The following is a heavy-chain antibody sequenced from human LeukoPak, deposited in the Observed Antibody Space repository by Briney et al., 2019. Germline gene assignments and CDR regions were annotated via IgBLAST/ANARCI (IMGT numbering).Heavy chain of an antibody. CDR3: ARAHTYYYDSSGYYSY. J-gene: IGHJ4*02. Sequence: GGSLRLSCAASGFTFSSYGMHWVRQAPGKGLEWVSYISSSGSTIYYADSVKGRFTISRDNAKNSLYLQMNSLRAEDTAVYYCARAHTYYYDSSGYYSYWGQGTLVTVSS. CDR2: ISSSGSTI. V-gene: IGHV3-48*04. D-gene: IGHD3-22*01. CDR1: GFTFSSYG.